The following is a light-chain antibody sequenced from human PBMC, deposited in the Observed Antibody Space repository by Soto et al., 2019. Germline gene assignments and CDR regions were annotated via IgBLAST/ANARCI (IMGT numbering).Light chain of an antibody. CDR2: DAS. CDR1: QSVSSY. CDR3: QQRSNWVT. J-gene: IGKJ5*01. Sequence: EIVMTQSPATLSVSPGERATLSCRASQSVSSYLAWYQQKPGQAPRILIYDASNRATGIPARFSGSGSGTEFTLTISSLEPEDFAVYYCQQRSNWVTLGQGTRLEIK. V-gene: IGKV3-11*01.